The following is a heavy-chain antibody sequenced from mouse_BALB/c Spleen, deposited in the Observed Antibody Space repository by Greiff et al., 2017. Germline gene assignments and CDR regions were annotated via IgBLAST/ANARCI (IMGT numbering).Heavy chain of an antibody. D-gene: IGHD2-10*02. CDR2: IWSGGST. V-gene: IGHV2-4-1*01. Sequence: QVQLKESGPGLVQPSQSLSITCTVSGFSLTSYGVHWVRQSPGKGLEWLGVIWSGGSTDYNAAFISRLSISKDNSKSQVFFKMNSLQADDTAIYYCARNGKYGNSFYYAMDYWGQGTSVTVSS. CDR1: GFSLTSYG. J-gene: IGHJ4*01. CDR3: ARNGKYGNSFYYAMDY.